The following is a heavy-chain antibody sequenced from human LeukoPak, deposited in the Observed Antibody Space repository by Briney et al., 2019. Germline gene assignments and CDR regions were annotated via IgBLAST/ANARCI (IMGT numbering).Heavy chain of an antibody. CDR1: GYSITNGYY. V-gene: IGHV4-38-2*01. CDR3: AKMGYNYGYDD. CDR2: IYHSGST. J-gene: IGHJ4*02. D-gene: IGHD5-18*01. Sequence: SETLSLTCVVSGYSITNGYYWGWIRQPPGKGLEWIGRIYHSGSTDFNPSLESRVTISVDTSKNQFSLKLSSVTAADTAVYYCAKMGYNYGYDDWGQGSLVIVSS.